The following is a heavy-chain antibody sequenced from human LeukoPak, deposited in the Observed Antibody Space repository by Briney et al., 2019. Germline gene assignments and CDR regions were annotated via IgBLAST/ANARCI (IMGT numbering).Heavy chain of an antibody. CDR2: IYPGDSDT. Sequence: GESLKISCKGSGYSFTSYWIGWVRQMPGKGLEWMGIIYPGDSDTRYSPSFQGQVTISADKSISTAYLQWSSLKASDTAMYYCARQGGYCSGGSCYRDYYYYYMDAWGKGTTVTVSS. J-gene: IGHJ6*03. D-gene: IGHD2-15*01. CDR1: GYSFTSYW. CDR3: ARQGGYCSGGSCYRDYYYYYMDA. V-gene: IGHV5-51*01.